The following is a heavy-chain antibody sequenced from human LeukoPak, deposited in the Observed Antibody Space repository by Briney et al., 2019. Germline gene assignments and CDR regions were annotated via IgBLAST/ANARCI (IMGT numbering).Heavy chain of an antibody. CDR1: GFTFSGYS. CDR3: ARVYSSGWNDAFDI. J-gene: IGHJ3*02. V-gene: IGHV3-21*01. Sequence: GGSLRLSCAASGFTFSGYSMNWVRQAPGKGLEWVSSISSSSSYIYYADSVKGRFTISRDNAKNSLYLQMNSLRAEDTAVYYCARVYSSGWNDAFDIWGQGTMVTVSS. CDR2: ISSSSSYI. D-gene: IGHD6-19*01.